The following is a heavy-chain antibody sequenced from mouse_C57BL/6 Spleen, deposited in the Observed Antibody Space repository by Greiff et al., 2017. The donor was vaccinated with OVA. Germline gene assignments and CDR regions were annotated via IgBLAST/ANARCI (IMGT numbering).Heavy chain of an antibody. CDR3: ARQGPLLFDY. D-gene: IGHD2-10*01. J-gene: IGHJ2*01. CDR2: IDPSDSYT. Sequence: QVQLQQPGAELVKPGASVKLSCKASGYTFTSYWMQWVKQRPGQGLEWIGEIDPSDSYTNYHQKFKGKATLTVDTSSSTAYMQLSSLTSEDSAVYYCARQGPLLFDYWGQGTTLTVSS. V-gene: IGHV1-50*01. CDR1: GYTFTSYW.